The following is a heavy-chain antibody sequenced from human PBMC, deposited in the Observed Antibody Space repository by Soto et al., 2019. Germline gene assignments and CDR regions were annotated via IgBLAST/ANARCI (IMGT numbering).Heavy chain of an antibody. V-gene: IGHV3-9*01. D-gene: IGHD6-13*01. J-gene: IGHJ4*02. CDR3: AKYSSSWWGFDY. CDR1: GFTFDDYA. Sequence: EVQLVESGGGLVQPGRSLRLSCAASGFTFDDYAMHWVRQAPGKGLEWVSGISWNSGSIGYVDSVKGRFTISRDNAKSSLYLQMNSLRAEDTALYYCAKYSSSWWGFDYWGQGTLVTVSS. CDR2: ISWNSGSI.